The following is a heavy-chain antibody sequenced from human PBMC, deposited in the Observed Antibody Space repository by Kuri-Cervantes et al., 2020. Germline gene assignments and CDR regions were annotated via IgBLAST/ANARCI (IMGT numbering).Heavy chain of an antibody. J-gene: IGHJ4*02. Sequence: LRLSCTVSGGSISSGGYYWSWIRQHPGKGLEWIGYIYYSGSTYYNPSLKSRVTISVDTSKNQFSLKLSSVTAADTAVYYCAHGGNFDYWGQGTLVTVSS. V-gene: IGHV4-31*03. CDR1: GGSISSGGYY. CDR2: IYYSGST. CDR3: AHGGNFDY. D-gene: IGHD2-15*01.